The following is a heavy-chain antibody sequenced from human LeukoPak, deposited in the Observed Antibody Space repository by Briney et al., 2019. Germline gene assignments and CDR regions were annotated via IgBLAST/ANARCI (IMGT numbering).Heavy chain of an antibody. D-gene: IGHD1-26*01. CDR3: AGGEGSGSYLDAFDI. CDR1: GGSIGSGGYY. CDR2: IYYSGNT. V-gene: IGHV4-31*03. Sequence: SQTLSLTCTVSGGSIGSGGYYWNWIRQHPGKGLEWIGYIYYSGNTYYNPSLKSRVTISVDTSKNQFSLNLSSVTAADTAVYSCAGGEGSGSYLDAFDIWGQGTMVTVSS. J-gene: IGHJ3*02.